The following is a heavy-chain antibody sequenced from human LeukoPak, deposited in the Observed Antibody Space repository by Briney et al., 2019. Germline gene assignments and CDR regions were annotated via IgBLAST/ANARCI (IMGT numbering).Heavy chain of an antibody. CDR1: GGSISSSSYY. J-gene: IGHJ6*03. CDR2: IYHSGST. Sequence: PSETLSLTCTVSGGSISSSSYYWGWLRQPPGKGLEWTGSIYHSGSTYYNPSLKSRVTISVDTSKNPFSLKLSSVTAADTAVYYCAREGGAAAGTYYYYYMDVWGKGTTVTVSS. D-gene: IGHD6-13*01. CDR3: AREGGAAAGTYYYYYMDV. V-gene: IGHV4-39*07.